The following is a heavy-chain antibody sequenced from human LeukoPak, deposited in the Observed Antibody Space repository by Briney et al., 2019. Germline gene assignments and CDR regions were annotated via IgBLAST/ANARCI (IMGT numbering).Heavy chain of an antibody. CDR3: ARGDYPDSSGYYFGGGF. D-gene: IGHD3-22*01. V-gene: IGHV1-2*02. Sequence: ASVKVSCKASGYSFTGYYIHWVRQAPGQGLEWMGWINPNSGGTNYAQKFQGRVTMTRVTSISTAYMELSRLTSDDTAVYYCARGDYPDSSGYYFGGGFWGQGTLVTVSS. CDR1: GYSFTGYY. J-gene: IGHJ4*02. CDR2: INPNSGGT.